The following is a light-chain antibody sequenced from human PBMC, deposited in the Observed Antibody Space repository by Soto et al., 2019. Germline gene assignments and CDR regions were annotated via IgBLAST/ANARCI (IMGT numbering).Light chain of an antibody. V-gene: IGLV2-11*01. J-gene: IGLJ1*01. CDR3: CSYVGAYNAV. CDR2: DVA. Sequence: QSALTQPRSVSGSPGQLVTISCTGTSSDVGRYTYVSWYQQHPGKVPKVIIYDVAKRPSGVPDRFSGSKSGNTASLTISGLQAEDEADYYCCSYVGAYNAVFGTGTKLTVL. CDR1: SSDVGRYTY.